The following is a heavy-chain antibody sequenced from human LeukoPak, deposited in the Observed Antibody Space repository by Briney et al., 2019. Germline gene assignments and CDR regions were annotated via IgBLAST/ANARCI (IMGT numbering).Heavy chain of an antibody. V-gene: IGHV3-9*01. CDR3: AKDNRRHYTSGPNPDSLH. CDR1: GFIFNNYA. CDR2: ISWSSGSI. Sequence: GGSLRLSCAGSGFIFNNYAMHWVRQPPGKGLEWVSGISWSSGSIDYADSVKGRFTISRDNAKNSLYLQMNSLRVEDTAFYYCAKDNRRHYTSGPNPDSLHWGQGALVTVSS. J-gene: IGHJ4*02. D-gene: IGHD6-19*01.